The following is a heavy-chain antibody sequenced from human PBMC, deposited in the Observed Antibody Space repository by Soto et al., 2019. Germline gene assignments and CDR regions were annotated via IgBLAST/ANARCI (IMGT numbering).Heavy chain of an antibody. CDR1: CGSISRYY. CDR3: ARGARKTHFDY. V-gene: IGHV4-59*01. Sequence: SETLSLTCAVSCGSISRYYWSWIRQPPGKGLEWIGYISDSGSTNYNPSLKSRVTVSVDTSKNQFSLKLSSVTPADTAVYYCARGARKTHFDYWGQGTLVTVSS. CDR2: ISDSGST. J-gene: IGHJ4*02.